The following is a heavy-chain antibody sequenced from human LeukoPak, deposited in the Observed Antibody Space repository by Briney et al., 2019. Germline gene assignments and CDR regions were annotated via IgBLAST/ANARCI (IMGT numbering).Heavy chain of an antibody. Sequence: PGGSLRLSCAASGFTFSSYAMSWVRQAPGKGLEWVSAISGSGDSAYYGDSVKGRFTISRDNSKNTLYLQMNSLRAEDTAVYYCARDRRYSSGWYFDYWGQGTLVTVSS. V-gene: IGHV3-23*01. J-gene: IGHJ4*02. CDR3: ARDRRYSSGWYFDY. D-gene: IGHD6-19*01. CDR2: ISGSGDSA. CDR1: GFTFSSYA.